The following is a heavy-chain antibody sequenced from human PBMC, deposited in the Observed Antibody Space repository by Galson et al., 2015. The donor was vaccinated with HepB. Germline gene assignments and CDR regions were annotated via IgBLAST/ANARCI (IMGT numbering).Heavy chain of an antibody. Sequence: SLRLSCAASGFTFSSYSMNWVRQAPGKGLEWVSYISSSSTIYYADSVKGRFTISRDNAKNSLYLQMNSLRDEDTAVYYCARDRGMTTVTTGYFDLWGRGTLVTVSS. CDR1: GFTFSSYS. D-gene: IGHD4-17*01. J-gene: IGHJ2*01. V-gene: IGHV3-48*02. CDR2: ISSSSTI. CDR3: ARDRGMTTVTTGYFDL.